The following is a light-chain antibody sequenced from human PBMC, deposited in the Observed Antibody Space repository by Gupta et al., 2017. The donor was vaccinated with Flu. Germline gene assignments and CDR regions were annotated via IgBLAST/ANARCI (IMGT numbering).Light chain of an antibody. CDR1: ALPKQY. J-gene: IGLJ2*01. Sequence: SSELTQPPSVSVSPGQTATIPFPGDALPKQYAYWYQQKPGQAPVLVIYKDSERPSGIPERFSGSSSGTTVTLTISGVQAEDEADYYCQSADSSGTYVVFGGGTKLTVL. CDR3: QSADSSGTYVV. CDR2: KDS. V-gene: IGLV3-25*02.